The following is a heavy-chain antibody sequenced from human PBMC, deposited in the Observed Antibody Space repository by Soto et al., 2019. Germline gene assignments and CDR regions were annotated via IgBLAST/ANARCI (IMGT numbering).Heavy chain of an antibody. CDR1: GYTFTTYG. CDR2: ISPYNGNT. V-gene: IGHV1-18*01. Sequence: QVQLVQSGAEVKKPGASVKVSCEASGYTFTTYGTSWVRQAPGQGLEWMGWISPYNGNTNYAQKFQGRVTMTTDTSTSTGYMDLRCLRSDDPAVCWFGWGAQSGAYGVDCWGQVSAVTVSS. D-gene: IGHD3-16*01. J-gene: IGHJ6*02. CDR3: GWGAQSGAYGVDC.